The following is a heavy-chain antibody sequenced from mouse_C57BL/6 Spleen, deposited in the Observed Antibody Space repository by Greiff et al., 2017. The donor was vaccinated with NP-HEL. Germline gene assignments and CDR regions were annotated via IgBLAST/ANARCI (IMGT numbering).Heavy chain of an antibody. D-gene: IGHD2-10*02. V-gene: IGHV5-17*01. CDR2: ISSGSSTI. CDR3: ARPRSYYAMDY. Sequence: EVQLVESGGGLVKPGGSLKLSCAASGFTFSDYGMHWVRQAPEQGLEWVAYISSGSSTIYYADTVKGRFTISRDNAKNTLFLQMTSLRSEDTAMYYCARPRSYYAMDYWGQGTSVTVSS. CDR1: GFTFSDYG. J-gene: IGHJ4*01.